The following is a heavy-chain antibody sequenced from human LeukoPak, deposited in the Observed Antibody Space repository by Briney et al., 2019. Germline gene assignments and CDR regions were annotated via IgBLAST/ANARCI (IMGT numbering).Heavy chain of an antibody. CDR2: IYTSGST. J-gene: IGHJ4*02. D-gene: IGHD1-26*01. V-gene: IGHV4-61*02. CDR3: ARGSGSYAAD. CDR1: GGSISSGSYY. Sequence: SQILSLTCTVSGGSISSGSYYWSWIRQPAGKGLEWIGRIYTSGSTNYNPSLKSRVTISIDTSKKQFSLRLRSVTAADAAIYYCARGSGSYAADWGQGTHVTVSS.